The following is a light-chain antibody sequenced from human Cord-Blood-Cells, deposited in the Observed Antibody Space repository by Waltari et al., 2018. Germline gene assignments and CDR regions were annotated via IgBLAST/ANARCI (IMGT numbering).Light chain of an antibody. J-gene: IGKJ1*01. Sequence: DIQMTQSPSTLSASVGDRVTITCRASQSISSWLAWYQQKPGKAPKLLIYKASSLESGVPARFSGSGSGTEFTLTISSPQPDDLATYYCQQYNSYSPWTFG. CDR1: QSISSW. V-gene: IGKV1-5*03. CDR2: KAS. CDR3: QQYNSYSPWT.